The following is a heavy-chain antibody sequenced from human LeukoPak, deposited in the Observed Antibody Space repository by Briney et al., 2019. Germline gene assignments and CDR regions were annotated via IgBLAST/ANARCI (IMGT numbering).Heavy chain of an antibody. D-gene: IGHD3-10*01. CDR3: ASEYYYGSGSYYTFDY. CDR1: GYTFTSYA. V-gene: IGHV1-3*04. J-gene: IGHJ4*02. CDR2: INTGNGNT. Sequence: ASVKVSCKASGYTFTSYAMHWVRQAPGQRLEWMGWINTGNGNTKYSQKFQGRVTITRDTSASTAYMELSSLRSEDTAVYYCASEYYYGSGSYYTFDYWGQGTLVTVSS.